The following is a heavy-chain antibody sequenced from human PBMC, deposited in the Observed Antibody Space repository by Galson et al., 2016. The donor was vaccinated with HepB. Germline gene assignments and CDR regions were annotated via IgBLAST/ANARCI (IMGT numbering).Heavy chain of an antibody. V-gene: IGHV3-74*01. CDR1: GFTFSSYW. J-gene: IGHJ4*02. CDR2: INSDGSSI. Sequence: SLRLSCAASGFTFSSYWMHWVRQVPGKGLVWVSRINSDGSSIRYTDSVMGRFIISRDNAKNQLSLQINSLRAEDTAVYYCARGDFWSEIDYWGQGTLATVSS. D-gene: IGHD3-3*01. CDR3: ARGDFWSEIDY.